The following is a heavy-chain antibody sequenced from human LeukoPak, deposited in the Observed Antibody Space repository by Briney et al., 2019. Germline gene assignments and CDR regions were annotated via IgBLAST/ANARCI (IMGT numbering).Heavy chain of an antibody. V-gene: IGHV3-21*01. Sequence: GGSLRLSCAASGFTFDDYAMHWVRQAPGKGLEWVSSISSSRSYIYYADSVKGRFTISRGNAKNSLYLQMNSLRAEDTAVYYCARDAGSYYDYVWGSGPYDYWGQGTLVTVSS. CDR2: ISSSRSYI. CDR3: ARDAGSYYDYVWGSGPYDY. J-gene: IGHJ4*02. CDR1: GFTFDDYA. D-gene: IGHD3-16*01.